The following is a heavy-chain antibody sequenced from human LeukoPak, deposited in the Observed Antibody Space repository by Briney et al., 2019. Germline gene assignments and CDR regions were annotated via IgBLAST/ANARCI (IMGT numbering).Heavy chain of an antibody. D-gene: IGHD3-22*01. Sequence: GGSLRLSCAASGFTFSDYYMSWIRQAPGKGLEGVSYISSSGSTIYYADSVKGRFTISRDNAKNSLYLQMNSLRAEDTAVYYCARDRAEYYYDSSGYYDYWGQGTLVTVSS. CDR1: GFTFSDYY. J-gene: IGHJ4*02. CDR3: ARDRAEYYYDSSGYYDY. CDR2: ISSSGSTI. V-gene: IGHV3-11*01.